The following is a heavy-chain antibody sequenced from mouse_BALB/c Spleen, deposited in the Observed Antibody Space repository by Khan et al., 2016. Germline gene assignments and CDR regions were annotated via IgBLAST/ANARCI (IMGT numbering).Heavy chain of an antibody. V-gene: IGHV4-1*02. D-gene: IGHD1-2*01. Sequence: EVKLLESGGGLVQPGGSLKLSCAASGFDFSRYWMSWVRQAPGKGLEWIGEINPDSSTINYTPSLKDKFIISRHNATNTLYLQLSKVRSEDTALYYCARLHYYGRFAYWGQGTLVTVSA. CDR2: INPDSSTI. CDR3: ARLHYYGRFAY. CDR1: GFDFSRYW. J-gene: IGHJ3*01.